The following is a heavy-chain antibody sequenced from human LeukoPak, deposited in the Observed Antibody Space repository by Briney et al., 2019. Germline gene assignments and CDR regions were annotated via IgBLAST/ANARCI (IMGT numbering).Heavy chain of an antibody. CDR1: GYTFTSYG. J-gene: IGHJ4*02. Sequence: ASVKVSCKASGYTFTSYGISWVRQAPGQGLEWMGWISAYNGNTNYAQKLQGRVTMTTDTSTSTAYMELRSLRSDDTAVYYCARARITMVRGVTQHYFDYWGQGTLVTVSS. V-gene: IGHV1-18*01. D-gene: IGHD3-10*01. CDR3: ARARITMVRGVTQHYFDY. CDR2: ISAYNGNT.